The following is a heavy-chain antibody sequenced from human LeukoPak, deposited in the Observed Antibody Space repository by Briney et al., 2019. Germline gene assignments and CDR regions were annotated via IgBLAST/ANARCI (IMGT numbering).Heavy chain of an antibody. Sequence: PSETLSLTCTVSGGSISSGSYYWSWVRQPAGKGLEWIGRIYTSGSTNYNPSLKSRVTISVDTSKNQFSLKLSSVTAADTAVYYCAREVIAVAAALGFDYYYYMDVWGKGTTVTVSS. V-gene: IGHV4-61*02. D-gene: IGHD6-19*01. J-gene: IGHJ6*03. CDR1: GGSISSGSYY. CDR3: AREVIAVAAALGFDYYYYMDV. CDR2: IYTSGST.